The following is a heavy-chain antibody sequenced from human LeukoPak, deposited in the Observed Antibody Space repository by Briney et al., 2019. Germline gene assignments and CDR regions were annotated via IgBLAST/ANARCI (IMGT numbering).Heavy chain of an antibody. CDR2: ISSSGSTI. Sequence: GGSLRLSCAASGFIFSSHGMNWARQAPGKGLEWVSYISSSGSTIYYADSVKGRFTISRDNAKNSLYLQMNSLRAEDTAVYYCAGALATPSTEGAFDIWGQGTMVTVSS. J-gene: IGHJ3*02. V-gene: IGHV3-48*04. CDR1: GFIFSSHG. CDR3: AGALATPSTEGAFDI.